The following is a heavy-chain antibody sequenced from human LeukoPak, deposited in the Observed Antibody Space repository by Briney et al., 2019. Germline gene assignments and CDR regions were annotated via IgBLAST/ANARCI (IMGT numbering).Heavy chain of an antibody. CDR3: ARKMYGDYRSDAFDI. V-gene: IGHV3-64*01. J-gene: IGHJ3*02. CDR2: ISSNGGNT. Sequence: GGSLRLSCAASGFTFSSYAMHWVRQAPGKGLEYVSAISSNGGNTYYANSVKGRFTISRDNSKNTLYLQMGSLRAEDMAVYYCARKMYGDYRSDAFDIWGQGTMVTVSS. CDR1: GFTFSSYA. D-gene: IGHD4-17*01.